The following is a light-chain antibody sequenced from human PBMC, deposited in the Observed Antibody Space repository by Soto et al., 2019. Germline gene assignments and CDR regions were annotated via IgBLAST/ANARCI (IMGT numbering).Light chain of an antibody. Sequence: IQMTQSPSTLSASVGDRVTITCRASQSINKWVAWFQQKSGRAPKLLIYDAATLQGGVPSRFSGTGSGTDFSLTISSLQPEDFATYYCRQYNIGYTFGQGTRLDIK. V-gene: IGKV1-5*01. CDR3: RQYNIGYT. CDR2: DAA. CDR1: QSINKW. J-gene: IGKJ2*01.